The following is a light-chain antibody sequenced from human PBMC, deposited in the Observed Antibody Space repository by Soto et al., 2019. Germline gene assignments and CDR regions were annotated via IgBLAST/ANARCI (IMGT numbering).Light chain of an antibody. CDR1: QSVSSY. J-gene: IGKJ5*01. V-gene: IGKV3-11*01. CDR3: QQRSNSIT. Sequence: VVTKSQAPLSVARGKRASPSGRASQSVSSYLAWYQQKPGQAPRLLIYDASNRATGIPARFSGSGSGTDFTLTISSLEPEDFAVYYCQQRSNSITFGQGTRLEIK. CDR2: DAS.